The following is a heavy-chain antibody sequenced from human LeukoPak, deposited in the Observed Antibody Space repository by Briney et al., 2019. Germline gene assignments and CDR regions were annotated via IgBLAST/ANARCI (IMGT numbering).Heavy chain of an antibody. J-gene: IGHJ4*02. CDR2: ISWNSGSI. Sequence: PGGSLRLSCAASGFTFDDYAMHWVRQAPGKGLEWVSGISWNSGSIGYADSVKGRFTVSRDNAMNSLFLQMNSLIAEDTAVYYCARVGIRFLEQYYFDYWGQGTLVTVSS. CDR3: ARVGIRFLEQYYFDY. CDR1: GFTFDDYA. D-gene: IGHD3-3*01. V-gene: IGHV3-9*01.